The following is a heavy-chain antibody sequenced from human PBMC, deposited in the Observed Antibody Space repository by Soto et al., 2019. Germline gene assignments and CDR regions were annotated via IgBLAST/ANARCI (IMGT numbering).Heavy chain of an antibody. CDR2: ISGYNGNT. J-gene: IGHJ6*02. D-gene: IGHD3-10*01. CDR3: ARAVKYYNGSGSHYYYGMDV. CDR1: GYTFTSYG. V-gene: IGHV1-18*04. Sequence: QVQLVQSGAEVKKPGASVKVSCKASGYTFTSYGVSWVRQAPGQGLEWMGWISGYNGNTNYAQKLQGRVTMTTDTSTSTAYMELRSLRSDDTAVYYCARAVKYYNGSGSHYYYGMDVWGQGITVTVSS.